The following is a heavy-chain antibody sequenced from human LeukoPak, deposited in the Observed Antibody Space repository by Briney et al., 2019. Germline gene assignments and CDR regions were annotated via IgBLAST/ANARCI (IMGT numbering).Heavy chain of an antibody. CDR1: GFSFSSNW. D-gene: IGHD2-2*01. CDR3: ARDRRSTSTSNTNWFDP. Sequence: GGSLRLSCAASGFSFSSNWMHWVRQAPGKGLVWVSRVNSDGSGTSYADSVKGRFTISRDNAKNTLYLQMNSLRAEDTAVYYCARDRRSTSTSNTNWFDPWGQGTLVTVSS. V-gene: IGHV3-74*01. CDR2: VNSDGSGT. J-gene: IGHJ5*02.